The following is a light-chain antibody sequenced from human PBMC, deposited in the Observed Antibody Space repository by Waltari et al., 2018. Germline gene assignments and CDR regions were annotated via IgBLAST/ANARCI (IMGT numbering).Light chain of an antibody. Sequence: DXQMTQSPSSLSASXGXXXXITCRARQRIVSWLVGSQQKPGKAPKLQIYKASSLESGVPSTFSGSGSGTEFTLTISRLQPDYFATYYCQQYNDYSWTFGQGTKVEIK. J-gene: IGKJ1*01. CDR1: QRIVSW. CDR2: KAS. V-gene: IGKV1-5*03. CDR3: QQYNDYSWT.